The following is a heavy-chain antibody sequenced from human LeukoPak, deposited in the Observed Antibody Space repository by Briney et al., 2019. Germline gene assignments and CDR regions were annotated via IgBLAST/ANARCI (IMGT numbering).Heavy chain of an antibody. D-gene: IGHD5-12*01. Sequence: GASVKVSCKASGYTFTGYYMHWVRQAPGQGLEWMGWINPNSGDTNYAQKFQGRVTMTRDTSISTAYMELSRLRSDDTAVYYCARSRSGYAVDYWGQGTLVTVSS. CDR1: GYTFTGYY. CDR3: ARSRSGYAVDY. J-gene: IGHJ4*02. V-gene: IGHV1-2*02. CDR2: INPNSGDT.